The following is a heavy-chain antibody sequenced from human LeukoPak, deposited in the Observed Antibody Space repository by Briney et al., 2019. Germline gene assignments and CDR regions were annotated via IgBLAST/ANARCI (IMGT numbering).Heavy chain of an antibody. J-gene: IGHJ5*02. Sequence: ASVKVSCKASGYTFTGYYMHWVRQAPGQGLEWMGWINPNSGGTNYAQKLQGRVTMTRDMSTSTVYMELSSLRSEDTAVFYCARGVHVRKYDSNENCFDPWGQGTLVTVSS. D-gene: IGHD3-22*01. V-gene: IGHV1-2*02. CDR1: GYTFTGYY. CDR3: ARGVHVRKYDSNENCFDP. CDR2: INPNSGGT.